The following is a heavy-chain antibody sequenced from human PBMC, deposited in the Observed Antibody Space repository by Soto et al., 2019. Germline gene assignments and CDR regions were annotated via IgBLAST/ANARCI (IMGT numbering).Heavy chain of an antibody. Sequence: SETLSLTCTVSGGSISSYYWSWIRQPPGKGPEWIGYIFYSGSTNYNPSLKSRVTISVDTSKNQFSLKLSSVTAADTALYYCARGHSSSWSITHFDYWGQGTLVTVSS. CDR3: ARGHSSSWSITHFDY. CDR2: IFYSGST. V-gene: IGHV4-59*01. CDR1: GGSISSYY. J-gene: IGHJ4*02. D-gene: IGHD6-13*01.